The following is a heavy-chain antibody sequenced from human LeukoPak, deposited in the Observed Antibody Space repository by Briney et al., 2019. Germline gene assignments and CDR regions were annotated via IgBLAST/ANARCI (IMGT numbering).Heavy chain of an antibody. J-gene: IGHJ1*01. CDR2: ISPYNGHT. CDR3: ARDGDGSSRYFHH. D-gene: IGHD6-6*01. V-gene: IGHV1-18*04. Sequence: ASVKVSCTASAYRFTSYGINWVRQAPGQGLEWMGWISPYNGHTNYAQKFQGRVTMTTDTSTTTASMEVRSLRSDDTAVYYCARDGDGSSRYFHHWGRGTLVTVSS. CDR1: AYRFTSYG.